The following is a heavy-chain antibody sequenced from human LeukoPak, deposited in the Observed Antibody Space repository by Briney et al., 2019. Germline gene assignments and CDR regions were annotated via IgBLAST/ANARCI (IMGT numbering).Heavy chain of an antibody. V-gene: IGHV3-23*01. D-gene: IGHD6-25*01. CDR3: VKLGGFVFKGFDY. CDR1: GFSVKFYA. Sequence: GGSLRLSCAASGFSVKFYAVTWVRQAPGKGLEWVSGISSDGDYTYYADSVKGRFTISRDISKNTLDLQMNSLRGDDTAIYYCVKLGGFVFKGFDYWGQGTPVTVSS. CDR2: ISSDGDYT. J-gene: IGHJ4*02.